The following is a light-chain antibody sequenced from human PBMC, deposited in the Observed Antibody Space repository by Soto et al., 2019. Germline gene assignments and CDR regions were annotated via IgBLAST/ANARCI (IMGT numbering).Light chain of an antibody. V-gene: IGKV1-39*01. CDR3: QQSHSTPLT. CDR1: LRISTY. Sequence: DIQVIPSPSSLSASVGDRVTITCRASLRISTYLNWYQHKPGKAPKLLIYGASSLQSGVPSRFSGSGSGTDFTLTISSLHPEDSATYYCQQSHSTPLTFGGGTNLEI. J-gene: IGKJ4*01. CDR2: GAS.